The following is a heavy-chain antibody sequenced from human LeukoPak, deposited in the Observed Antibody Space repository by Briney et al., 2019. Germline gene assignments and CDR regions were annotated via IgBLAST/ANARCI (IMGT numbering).Heavy chain of an antibody. J-gene: IGHJ4*02. CDR2: IPYDGSNK. CDR3: AKDGIAVAGPYYFDY. CDR1: GFTFSSYG. D-gene: IGHD6-19*01. V-gene: IGHV3-30*18. Sequence: PGRSLRLSCAASGFTFSSYGMHWVRQAPGKGLEWVAVIPYDGSNKYYADSVKGRLTISRDNSKNTLYLQMNSLRAEDTAVYYCAKDGIAVAGPYYFDYWGQGTLVTVSS.